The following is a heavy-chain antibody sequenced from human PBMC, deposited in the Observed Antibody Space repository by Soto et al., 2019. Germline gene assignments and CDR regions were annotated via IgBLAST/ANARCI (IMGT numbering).Heavy chain of an antibody. Sequence: PSETLSFTCTVSGGSISSGGYYWSWIRQHPGKGLEWIGYIYYSGSTYYNPSLKSRVTISVDTSKNQFSLKLSSVTAADTAVYYCARQIAWQCDYWGQGTLVTVSS. CDR3: ARQIAWQCDY. V-gene: IGHV4-39*01. CDR1: GGSISSGGYY. J-gene: IGHJ4*02. CDR2: IYYSGST.